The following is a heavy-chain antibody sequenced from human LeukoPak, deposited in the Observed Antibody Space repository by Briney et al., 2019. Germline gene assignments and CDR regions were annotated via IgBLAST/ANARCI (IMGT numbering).Heavy chain of an antibody. CDR3: VYDSSGYYSG. CDR1: GYTFTSYD. J-gene: IGHJ4*02. V-gene: IGHV1-8*01. D-gene: IGHD3-22*01. Sequence: GASVRVSCRASGYTFTSYDINWVRQAPGQGLEWMGWMNPNSGNTGYAQKFQGRVTMTRNTSIGTAYMELSSLRSEDTAVYYCVYDSSGYYSGWGQGTLVTVSS. CDR2: MNPNSGNT.